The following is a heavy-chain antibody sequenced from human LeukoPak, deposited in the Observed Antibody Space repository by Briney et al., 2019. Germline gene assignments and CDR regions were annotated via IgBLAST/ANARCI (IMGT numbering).Heavy chain of an antibody. V-gene: IGHV1-8*01. CDR2: MNPNSGNT. CDR1: GYTFTSYD. CDR3: ARTKSRKYDFWSDY. J-gene: IGHJ4*02. D-gene: IGHD3-3*01. Sequence: ASVKVSYKASGYTFTSYDINWVRQAAGQGLEWMGWMNPNSGNTGYAQKFQGRVTMTRNTSISTAYMELSGLRSEDTAVYYCARTKSRKYDFWSDYWGQGTLVTVSS.